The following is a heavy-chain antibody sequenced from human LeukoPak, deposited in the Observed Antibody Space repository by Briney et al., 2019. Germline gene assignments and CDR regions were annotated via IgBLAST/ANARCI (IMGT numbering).Heavy chain of an antibody. D-gene: IGHD3-10*01. CDR3: ARGAYGSGSSYNFYGMDV. Sequence: GESLKISCKGSGYRFPTSWIAWVRQMPGKGLEWMGVIYPDSPDTIYNPSFEGQVTFSVDKSISTAYLQWSSLRASDTAIYYCARGAYGSGSSYNFYGMDVWGQGTPVAVSS. V-gene: IGHV5-51*01. CDR1: GYRFPTSW. CDR2: IYPDSPDT. J-gene: IGHJ6*02.